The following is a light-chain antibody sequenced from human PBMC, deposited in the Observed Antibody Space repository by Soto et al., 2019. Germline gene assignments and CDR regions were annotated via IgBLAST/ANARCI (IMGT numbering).Light chain of an antibody. Sequence: QSVLTQPPSASGTPVQRVTISCSGRSSHIETNLVHWYQHLPGASPRLLIYNNDQRPSGVPDRFSASKSGTSASLAISGLRSEDEAEYYCTATDDRLTGPVFGGGTPLTVL. CDR3: TATDDRLTGPV. CDR1: SSHIETNL. CDR2: NND. V-gene: IGLV1-47*02. J-gene: IGLJ2*01.